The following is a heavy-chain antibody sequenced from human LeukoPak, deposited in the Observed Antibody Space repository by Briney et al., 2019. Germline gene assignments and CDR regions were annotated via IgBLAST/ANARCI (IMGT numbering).Heavy chain of an antibody. J-gene: IGHJ6*03. V-gene: IGHV3-21*01. CDR1: GFTFSSHS. CDR3: AKGRGWEASYYYYYMDV. CDR2: ISTSSSYI. Sequence: GGSLRLSCAASGFTFSSHSMTWVRQAPGKGLEWVSSISTSSSYIYYADSVKGRFTISRDNAKKSLYLQMNSLRAEDTAVYYCAKGRGWEASYYYYYMDVWGKGTTVTISS. D-gene: IGHD1-26*01.